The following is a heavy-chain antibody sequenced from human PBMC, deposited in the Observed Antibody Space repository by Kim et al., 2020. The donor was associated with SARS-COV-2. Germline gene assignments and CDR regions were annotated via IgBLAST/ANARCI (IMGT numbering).Heavy chain of an antibody. Sequence: KGRFTISRDDSKNTLYLQMNSLKTEDTAVYYCTTDFYDSSGYYLVSFFDYWGQGTLVTVSS. V-gene: IGHV3-15*01. D-gene: IGHD3-22*01. CDR3: TTDFYDSSGYYLVSFFDY. J-gene: IGHJ4*02.